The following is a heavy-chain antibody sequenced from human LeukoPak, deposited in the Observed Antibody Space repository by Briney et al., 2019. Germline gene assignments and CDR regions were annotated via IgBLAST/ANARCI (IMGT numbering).Heavy chain of an antibody. J-gene: IGHJ6*02. CDR1: GGSISSSSYY. CDR3: AREDSTGWYNYGLDV. Sequence: SETLSLTCTVSGGSISSSSYYWGWIRQPPGKGLEWIGSIYYSESTYYNPSLKSRVTISVDTSKNQFSLKLSSVTAADTAVYYCAREDSTGWYNYGLDVWGQGTTVTVSS. D-gene: IGHD6-19*01. V-gene: IGHV4-39*02. CDR2: IYYSEST.